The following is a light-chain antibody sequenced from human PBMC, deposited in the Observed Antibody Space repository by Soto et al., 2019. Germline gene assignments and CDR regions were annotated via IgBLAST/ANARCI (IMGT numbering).Light chain of an antibody. Sequence: QSVLTQPPSASGTPGQRVTIACSGSSYNIGSNYVDWYQQLPGPAPKLLIYMNKKRPSGVPDRVSGSKSCTSAALAISGLRSEDEAYYYCAAWYDRRSGVVFGGGTELTV. CDR2: MNK. CDR3: AAWYDRRSGVV. J-gene: IGLJ2*01. CDR1: SYNIGSNY. V-gene: IGLV1-47*01.